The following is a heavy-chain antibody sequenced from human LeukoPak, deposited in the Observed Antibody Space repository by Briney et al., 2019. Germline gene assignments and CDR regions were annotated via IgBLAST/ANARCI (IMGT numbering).Heavy chain of an antibody. CDR3: ARSGYSYGLVDY. V-gene: IGHV4-39*01. CDR2: IYYSGST. D-gene: IGHD5-18*01. CDR1: GGSISSSSYY. J-gene: IGHJ4*02. Sequence: SETLSLTCTVSGGSISSSSYYWGWIRQPPGKGLEWIGSIYYSGSTYYNPFLKSRVTISVDTSKNQFSLKLSSVTAADTAVYYCARSGYSYGLVDYWGQGTLVIVSS.